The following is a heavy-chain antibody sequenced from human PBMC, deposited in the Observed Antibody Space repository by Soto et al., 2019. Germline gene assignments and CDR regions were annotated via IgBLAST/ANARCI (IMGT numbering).Heavy chain of an antibody. CDR2: FYYSGTP. CDR1: GASIYNYY. D-gene: IGHD3-10*01. CDR3: QRVVGDQLLSSWLDP. Sequence: PSETLALTCTVSGASIYNYYWSWIRQPPGKGLEWIGYFYYSGTPNYNPSLKSRVTISVDTSKNQFSLKLTSVTASDTAFYYCQRVVGDQLLSSWLDPWGHGTLVPVSS. V-gene: IGHV4-59*01. J-gene: IGHJ5*02.